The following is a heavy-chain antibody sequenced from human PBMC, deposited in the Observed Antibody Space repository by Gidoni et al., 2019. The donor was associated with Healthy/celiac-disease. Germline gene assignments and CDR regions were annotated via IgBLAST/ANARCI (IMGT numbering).Heavy chain of an antibody. CDR2: INHSGST. V-gene: IGHV4-34*01. CDR3: ASGRWLQAAYYFDY. D-gene: IGHD5-12*01. J-gene: IGHJ4*02. CDR1: GGSFSGYY. Sequence: QVHLQQSGAGLLQPSETLSLTCAVYGGSFSGYYWSWIRQPPGTGLEWIGEINHSGSTNYNPSLKSRVTISVDTSKNQFSLKLSAVTAADTAVYYCASGRWLQAAYYFDYWGQGTLVTVSS.